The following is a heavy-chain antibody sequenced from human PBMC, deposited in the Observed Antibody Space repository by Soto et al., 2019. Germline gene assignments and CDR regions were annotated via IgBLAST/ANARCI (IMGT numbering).Heavy chain of an antibody. CDR1: GYTFTSYG. D-gene: IGHD3-3*01. Sequence: ASVKVSCKASGYTFTSYGISCVQQPPGQGLEWMGWISAYNGNTNYAQKLQGRVTMTTDTSTSTAYMELRSLRSDDTAVYYCARGHYDFWSGYPNWFDPWGQGTLVTVSS. CDR2: ISAYNGNT. CDR3: ARGHYDFWSGYPNWFDP. V-gene: IGHV1-18*04. J-gene: IGHJ5*02.